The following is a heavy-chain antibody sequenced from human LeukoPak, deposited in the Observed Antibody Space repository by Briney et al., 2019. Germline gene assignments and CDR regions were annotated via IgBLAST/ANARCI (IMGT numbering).Heavy chain of an antibody. D-gene: IGHD3-9*01. J-gene: IGHJ2*01. V-gene: IGHV3-30*18. Sequence: GGSLRLPCAASGFTFSSYGMHWVRQAPGKGLEWVAVISYDGSNKYYADSVKGRFTISRDNSKNTLYLQMNSLRAEDTAVYYCAKDYDILTGYPGWYFDLWGRGTLVTVSS. CDR3: AKDYDILTGYPGWYFDL. CDR2: ISYDGSNK. CDR1: GFTFSSYG.